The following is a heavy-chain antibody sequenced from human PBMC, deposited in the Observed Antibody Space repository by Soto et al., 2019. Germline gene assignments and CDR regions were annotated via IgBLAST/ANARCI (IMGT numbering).Heavy chain of an antibody. CDR3: ARTAVDARYKDAFDI. V-gene: IGHV3-53*01. Sequence: GGSLRLSCAASGLIVSSNYMSWVRQAPGKGLEWVSIIYSGGSPYYAESVKGRFSISRDNSKNTLYLQMNSLRAEDTAVYYCARTAVDARYKDAFDIWGQGTLVTVSS. CDR2: IYSGGSP. J-gene: IGHJ3*02. D-gene: IGHD2-15*01. CDR1: GLIVSSNY.